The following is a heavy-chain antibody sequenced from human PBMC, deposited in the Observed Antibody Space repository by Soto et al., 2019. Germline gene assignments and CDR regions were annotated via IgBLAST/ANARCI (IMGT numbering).Heavy chain of an antibody. V-gene: IGHV5-10-1*01. CDR1: CYSFAGYW. CDR3: ARQIYDSDTGPNFQYYFDS. D-gene: IGHD3-22*01. J-gene: IGHJ4*02. Sequence: GESLQIRCEGSCYSFAGYWITWVRQKPGKGLEWMGRIDPSDSQTYYSPSFRGHVTISVTRSITTVFLQWSSLRASDTAMYYCARQIYDSDTGPNFQYYFDSWGQGTPVTVSS. CDR2: IDPSDSQT.